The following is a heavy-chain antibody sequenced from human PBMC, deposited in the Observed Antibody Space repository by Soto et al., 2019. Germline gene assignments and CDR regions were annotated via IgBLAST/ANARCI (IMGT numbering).Heavy chain of an antibody. J-gene: IGHJ4*02. D-gene: IGHD3-9*01. Sequence: SETLSLTCTVFGTSISSGGYYWSWIRQHPGKGLEWIGYIYYSGSTYYNPSLKSRVTISVDTSKNQFSLKLSSVTAADTAVYYCARGATGDYWGQGTLVTVSS. CDR2: IYYSGST. CDR3: ARGATGDY. V-gene: IGHV4-31*03. CDR1: GTSISSGGYY.